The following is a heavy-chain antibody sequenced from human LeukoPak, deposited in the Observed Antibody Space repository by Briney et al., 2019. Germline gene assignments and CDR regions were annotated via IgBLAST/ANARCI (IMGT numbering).Heavy chain of an antibody. J-gene: IGHJ4*02. CDR1: GFTFSHYA. V-gene: IGHV3-66*02. CDR2: IYSGGST. D-gene: IGHD2-2*01. CDR3: ATGGILDIVVVPAATPGGFDY. Sequence: GGSLRLSCTASGFTFSHYAMSWVRQAPGKGLEWVSVIYSGGSTYYADSVKGRFTISRDNSKNTLYLQMNSLRAEDTAVYYCATGGILDIVVVPAATPGGFDYWGQGTLVTVSS.